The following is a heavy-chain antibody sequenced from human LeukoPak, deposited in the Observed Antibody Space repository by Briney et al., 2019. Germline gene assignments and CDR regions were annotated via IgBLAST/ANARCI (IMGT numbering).Heavy chain of an antibody. V-gene: IGHV1-24*01. CDR2: FDPEDGET. CDR1: GYTLTELS. D-gene: IGHD3-22*01. Sequence: ASVKVSCKVSGYTLTELSMHWVRQAPGKGLEWMGDFDPEDGETIYAQKFQGRVTMTEDTSTDTAYMELSSLRSEDTAVYYCATDLINYYDSSDLRFDYWGQGTLATVSS. CDR3: ATDLINYYDSSDLRFDY. J-gene: IGHJ4*02.